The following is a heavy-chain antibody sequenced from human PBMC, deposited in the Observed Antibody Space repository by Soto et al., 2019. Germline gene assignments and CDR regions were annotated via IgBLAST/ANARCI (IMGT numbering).Heavy chain of an antibody. D-gene: IGHD3-9*01. CDR2: ISNNGGRT. CDR3: VKAPYFDWSHFDY. V-gene: IGHV3-64D*06. Sequence: GGSLRLSCSASGFTFSSYAMHWVRQAPGKGLEFVSGISNNGGRTYYADSVKGRFTISRDNSKNTLYLQMSSLRAEDTAVYYCVKAPYFDWSHFDYWGQGTLVTVSS. J-gene: IGHJ4*02. CDR1: GFTFSSYA.